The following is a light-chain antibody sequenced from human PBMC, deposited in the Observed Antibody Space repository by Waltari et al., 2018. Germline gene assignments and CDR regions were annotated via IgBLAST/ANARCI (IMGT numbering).Light chain of an antibody. J-gene: IGKJ4*01. V-gene: IGKV4-1*01. CDR3: QQYYTSPALT. CDR1: QSVLHRSNMRNH. Sequence: DIVMTQSPDSLAASLGERATINCKSSQSVLHRSNMRNHLAWYQHKRGRPPKLIIYWASTRESGVPDRFSGSGSGTDFTLTINSLQPEDAAVYYCQQYYTSPALTFGGGTTVEIK. CDR2: WAS.